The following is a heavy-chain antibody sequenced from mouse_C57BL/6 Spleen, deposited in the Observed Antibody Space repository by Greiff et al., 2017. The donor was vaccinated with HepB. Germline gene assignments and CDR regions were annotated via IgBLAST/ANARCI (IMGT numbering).Heavy chain of an antibody. CDR2: ISDGGSYT. Sequence: EVQRVESGGGLVKPGGSLKLSCAASGFTFSSYAMSWVRQTPEKRLEWVATISDGGSYTYYPDNVKGRFTISRDNAKNNLYLQMSHLKSEDTAMYYCAREGGWLLQAMDYWGQGTSVTVSS. V-gene: IGHV5-4*01. D-gene: IGHD2-3*01. CDR1: GFTFSSYA. J-gene: IGHJ4*01. CDR3: AREGGWLLQAMDY.